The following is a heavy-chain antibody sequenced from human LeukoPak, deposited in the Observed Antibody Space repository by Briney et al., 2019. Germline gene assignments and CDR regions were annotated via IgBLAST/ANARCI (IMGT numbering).Heavy chain of an antibody. J-gene: IGHJ4*02. V-gene: IGHV4-61*02. Sequence: PSETLSLTCTVSGGSISSGSYYWSWIRQPAGKGLEWIGRIYTSGSTNYNPSLKSRVTISVDTSKSQFSLKLSSVTAADTAVYYCARFIAAAGYFDYWGQGTLVTVSS. CDR2: IYTSGST. CDR3: ARFIAAAGYFDY. D-gene: IGHD6-13*01. CDR1: GGSISSGSYY.